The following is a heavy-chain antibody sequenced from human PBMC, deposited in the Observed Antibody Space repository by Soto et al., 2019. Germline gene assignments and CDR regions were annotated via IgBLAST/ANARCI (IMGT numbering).Heavy chain of an antibody. J-gene: IGHJ4*02. Sequence: GGSLRRSCAASGFTFSSYAMSWVRQAPGKGLEWVSAISGSGGSTYYADSVKGRFTISRDNSKNTLYLQMNSLRAEDTAVYYCAKGTITMIVVVNSGQFDYWGQGTLVTVSS. V-gene: IGHV3-23*01. D-gene: IGHD3-22*01. CDR3: AKGTITMIVVVNSGQFDY. CDR2: ISGSGGST. CDR1: GFTFSSYA.